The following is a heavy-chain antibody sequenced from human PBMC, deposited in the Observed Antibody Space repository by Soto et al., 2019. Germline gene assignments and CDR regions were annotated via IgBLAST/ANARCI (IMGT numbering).Heavy chain of an antibody. CDR2: IDWDDDK. CDR3: ARTPYSTSWYYFAY. V-gene: IGHV2-70*04. D-gene: IGHD2-2*01. Sequence: EPPGKALEWLARIDWDDDKFYRTSLENRLTISKDTSKNQVFLMMTNMDPADTATYYCARTPYSTSWYYFAYWGPGTLVTVSS. J-gene: IGHJ4*02.